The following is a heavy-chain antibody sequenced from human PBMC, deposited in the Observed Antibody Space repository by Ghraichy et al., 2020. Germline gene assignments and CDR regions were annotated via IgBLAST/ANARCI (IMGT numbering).Heavy chain of an antibody. J-gene: IGHJ6*02. Sequence: GGSLRLSCAASGFTFSDYYMSWIRQAPGKGLEWVSYISSSGSTIYYADSVKGRFTISRDNAKNSLYLQMNSLRAEDTAVYYCARDLEGYCSSTSCYYYGMDVWGQGTTVTVSS. D-gene: IGHD2-2*01. V-gene: IGHV3-11*01. CDR3: ARDLEGYCSSTSCYYYGMDV. CDR2: ISSSGSTI. CDR1: GFTFSDYY.